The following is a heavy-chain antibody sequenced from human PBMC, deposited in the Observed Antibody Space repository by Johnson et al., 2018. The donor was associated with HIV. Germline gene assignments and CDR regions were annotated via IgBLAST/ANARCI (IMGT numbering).Heavy chain of an antibody. D-gene: IGHD3-3*01. CDR2: INWNGGGT. Sequence: VQLMESGGGVVQPGRSLRLSCAASGFTFDDYGMSWVRQGPGKGLEWVSGINWNGGGTGYADSVKGRFTISRDNSKNTLYLQMNSLRAEDTAVYYCAKDHRITIFGVVIGDDAFDIWGQGTMVTVSS. V-gene: IGHV3-20*04. J-gene: IGHJ3*02. CDR3: AKDHRITIFGVVIGDDAFDI. CDR1: GFTFDDYG.